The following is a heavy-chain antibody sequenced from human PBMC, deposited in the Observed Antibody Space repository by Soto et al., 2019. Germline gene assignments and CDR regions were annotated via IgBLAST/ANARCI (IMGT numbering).Heavy chain of an antibody. D-gene: IGHD1-1*01. CDR1: GGSISSDDYY. V-gene: IGHV4-30-4*01. Sequence: QVQLQESGPGLVKPSQTLSLTCTVSGGSISSDDYYWSWIRQPPGKGLECIGYIYYTGSTYYSPSLKSRVTLSVDTSKNQFSLKLSSVTAADTAVYYCARENRDWERPRGNNPNWFDPWGQGTLVTVSS. CDR2: IYYTGST. CDR3: ARENRDWERPRGNNPNWFDP. J-gene: IGHJ5*01.